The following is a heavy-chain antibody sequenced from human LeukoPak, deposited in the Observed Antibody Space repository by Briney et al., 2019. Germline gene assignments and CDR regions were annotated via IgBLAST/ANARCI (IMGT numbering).Heavy chain of an antibody. Sequence: PGGSLRLSCAASGFTFSSYSMNWVRQAPGKGLEWVSYISSSSSTMYYADSVKGRFTISRDNAKNSLYLQMNSLRAEDTAVYYCARARGYSGYVAYMDVWGKGTTVTVSS. CDR3: ARARGYSGYVAYMDV. D-gene: IGHD5-12*01. J-gene: IGHJ6*03. CDR2: ISSSSSTM. CDR1: GFTFSSYS. V-gene: IGHV3-48*01.